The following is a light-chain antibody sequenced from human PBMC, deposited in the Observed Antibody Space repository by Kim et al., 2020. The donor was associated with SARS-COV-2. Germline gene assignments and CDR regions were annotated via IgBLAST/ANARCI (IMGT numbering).Light chain of an antibody. Sequence: SPGERATLACRASQSISSNLAWYQQKPGQAPRLLIYGASTRATDIPARFSGSGSGTDFTLTISSLQSEDFAVYYCQQYNKWFSITFGQGTRLEIK. CDR2: GAS. CDR3: QQYNKWFSIT. V-gene: IGKV3-15*01. CDR1: QSISSN. J-gene: IGKJ5*01.